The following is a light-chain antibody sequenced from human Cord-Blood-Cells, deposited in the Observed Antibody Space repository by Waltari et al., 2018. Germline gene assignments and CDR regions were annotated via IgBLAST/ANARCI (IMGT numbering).Light chain of an antibody. CDR2: GAS. CDR3: QQYNNWPPHT. V-gene: IGKV3-15*01. J-gene: IGKJ2*01. CDR1: QSVSSN. Sequence: EIVMTRYTATLTVSPGQGTTLPCRASQSVSSNLAWYQQKPGQAPRLLIYGASTRATGIPARFSGSGSGTEFTLTISSLQSEDFAVYYCQQYNNWPPHTFGQGTKLEIK.